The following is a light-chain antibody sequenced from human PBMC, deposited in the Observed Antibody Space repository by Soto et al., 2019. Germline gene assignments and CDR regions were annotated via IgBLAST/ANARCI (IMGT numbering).Light chain of an antibody. J-gene: IGKJ1*01. CDR2: KVS. Sequence: DFQMTQSPSTLSASVGDRVTITCRASQNINNWLAWYQRKSGKAPKLLIYKVSSLESGVPSRFSGRGSGTEFTLTINGLQPDYFATYYCQQYYGPWTFGQGTRVEIK. V-gene: IGKV1-5*03. CDR1: QNINNW. CDR3: QQYYGPWT.